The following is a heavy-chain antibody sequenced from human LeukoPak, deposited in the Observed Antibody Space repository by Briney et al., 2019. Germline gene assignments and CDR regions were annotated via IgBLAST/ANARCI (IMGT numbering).Heavy chain of an antibody. CDR3: ARAHITSKDY. CDR2: MNPNSGNT. CDR1: GYTFTSYG. V-gene: IGHV1-8*01. Sequence: ASVKVSCKASGYTFTSYGISWVRQAPGQGLEWMGWMNPNSGNTGYAQKFQGRVTMTRNTSISTAYMELSSLRSEDTAVYYCARAHITSKDYWGQGTLVTVSS. D-gene: IGHD3-16*01. J-gene: IGHJ4*02.